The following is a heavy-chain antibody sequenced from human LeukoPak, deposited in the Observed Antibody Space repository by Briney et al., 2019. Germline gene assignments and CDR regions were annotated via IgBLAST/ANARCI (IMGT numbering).Heavy chain of an antibody. CDR1: GYTFTSYG. CDR2: ISAYNGNT. Sequence: ASVKVSCKASGYTFTSYGISWVRQAPGQGLEWMGWISAYNGNTNYAQKVQGRVTMTTDTSTSTAYMDLRSLRSDDTAMYYCARYRAGNNWSDNAAFDVWGQGKMVKVSS. D-gene: IGHD1-1*01. V-gene: IGHV1-18*04. J-gene: IGHJ3*01. CDR3: ARYRAGNNWSDNAAFDV.